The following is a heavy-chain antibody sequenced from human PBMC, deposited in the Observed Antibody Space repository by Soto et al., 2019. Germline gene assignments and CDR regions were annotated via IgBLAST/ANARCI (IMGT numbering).Heavy chain of an antibody. Sequence: SETLSLTCPVSGGSVSSGSYYWSWIRQPPGKGLEWIGYIYYSGSTNYNPSLKSRVTISVDTSKNQFSLKLSSVTAADTAVYYCARGDRWLHQYYFDYWGQGTLVTVSS. J-gene: IGHJ4*02. CDR2: IYYSGST. V-gene: IGHV4-61*01. CDR1: GGSVSSGSYY. CDR3: ARGDRWLHQYYFDY. D-gene: IGHD5-12*01.